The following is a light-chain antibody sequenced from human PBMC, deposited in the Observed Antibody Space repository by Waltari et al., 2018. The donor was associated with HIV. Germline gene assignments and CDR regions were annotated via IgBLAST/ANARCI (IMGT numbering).Light chain of an antibody. CDR1: QSVSSD. V-gene: IGKV3-15*01. CDR2: GAS. Sequence: EIVMTQSPATLSVSPGERATLSCRASQSVSSDLAWFQQKPGQAPTLLIYGASNRATGIPARFSGSGSGTEFTLTIGSLQSEDFAVYYCQQYNKWPCSFGGGTKVEIK. J-gene: IGKJ4*01. CDR3: QQYNKWPCS.